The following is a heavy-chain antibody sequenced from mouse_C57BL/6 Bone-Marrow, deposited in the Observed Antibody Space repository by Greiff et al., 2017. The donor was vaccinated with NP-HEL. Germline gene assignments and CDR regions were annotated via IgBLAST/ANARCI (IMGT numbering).Heavy chain of an antibody. D-gene: IGHD2-1*01. CDR2: ISDGGSYT. Sequence: DVKLQESGGGLVKPGGSLKLSCAASGFTFSSYAMSWVRQTPEKRLEWVATISDGGSYTYYPDNVQGRFTISRDNAKNNLYLQMSHLKSEDTAMYYCARENYGNSWFAYWGQGTLVTVSA. V-gene: IGHV5-4*01. CDR3: ARENYGNSWFAY. CDR1: GFTFSSYA. J-gene: IGHJ3*01.